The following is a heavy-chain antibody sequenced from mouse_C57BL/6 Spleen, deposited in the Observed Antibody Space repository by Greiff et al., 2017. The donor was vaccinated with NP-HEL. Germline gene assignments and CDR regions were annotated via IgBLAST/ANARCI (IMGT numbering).Heavy chain of an antibody. Sequence: EVKLLESGPGLVKPSQSLSLTCSVTGYSITSGYYWNWIRQFPGNKLEWMGYISYDGSNNYNPSLKNRISITRDTSKNQFFLKLNSVTTEDTATYYCARGGGLYDYDGYFDVWGTGTTVTVSS. CDR1: GYSITSGYY. D-gene: IGHD2-4*01. J-gene: IGHJ1*03. V-gene: IGHV3-6*01. CDR3: ARGGGLYDYDGYFDV. CDR2: ISYDGSN.